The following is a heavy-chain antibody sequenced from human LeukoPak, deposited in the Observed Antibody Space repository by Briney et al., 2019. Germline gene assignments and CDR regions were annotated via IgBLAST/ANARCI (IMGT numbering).Heavy chain of an antibody. V-gene: IGHV4-4*07. J-gene: IGHJ4*02. CDR3: ARWTTLVRGFDY. CDR1: GGSISTYY. D-gene: IGHD3-10*01. CDR2: IYISGST. Sequence: PSETLSLTCTVSGGSISTYYWSWIRQPAGKGLEWIGRIYISGSTNYNPSLKSRVSMPVDTSKNHFSLKLSSVTAADTAVYYCARWTTLVRGFDYWGQGTLVTVSS.